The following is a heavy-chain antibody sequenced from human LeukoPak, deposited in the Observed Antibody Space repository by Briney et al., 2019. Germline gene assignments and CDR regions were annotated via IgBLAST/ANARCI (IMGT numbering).Heavy chain of an antibody. Sequence: KPSETLSLTCTVSSGSISSGAYYWGWVRQAPGKGLEWASSISSSSSYIYYADSVKGRFTISRDNAKNSLYLQMNSLRAEDTAVYYCARDNDLLRYFDWPLDYWGQGTLVTVSS. D-gene: IGHD3-9*01. CDR3: ARDNDLLRYFDWPLDY. J-gene: IGHJ4*02. CDR2: ISSSSSYI. CDR1: SGSISSGAYY. V-gene: IGHV3-21*01.